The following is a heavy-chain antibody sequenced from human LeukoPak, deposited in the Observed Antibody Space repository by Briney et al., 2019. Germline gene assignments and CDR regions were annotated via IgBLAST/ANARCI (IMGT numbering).Heavy chain of an antibody. CDR3: ARVVAPYDILTYFDY. Sequence: GGSLRLSCAASGFTFSSYAMHWVRQAPGKGLEWVAVISYDGSNKYYADSVKGRFTISRDNSKNTLDLQMNSLRAEDTAVYYCARVVAPYDILTYFDYWGQGTLVTVSS. J-gene: IGHJ4*02. D-gene: IGHD3-9*01. CDR1: GFTFSSYA. CDR2: ISYDGSNK. V-gene: IGHV3-30*04.